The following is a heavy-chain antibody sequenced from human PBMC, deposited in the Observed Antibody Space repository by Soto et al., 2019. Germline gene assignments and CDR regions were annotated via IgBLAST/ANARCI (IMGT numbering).Heavy chain of an antibody. D-gene: IGHD2-15*01. CDR2: MNPNTGNT. J-gene: IGHJ5*02. CDR3: ARVSNHCSGGRCYSDWFDP. Sequence: QVQLVQSGAEVKKPGASVRVSCKASGYTFTSSDVYWVRQANGQGLELMGWMNPNTGNTGYAQKFQGRVTMTRNTSISTAYIEMSSLRSEDTAVYYCARVSNHCSGGRCYSDWFDPWGQGTPVTVSS. V-gene: IGHV1-8*01. CDR1: GYTFTSSD.